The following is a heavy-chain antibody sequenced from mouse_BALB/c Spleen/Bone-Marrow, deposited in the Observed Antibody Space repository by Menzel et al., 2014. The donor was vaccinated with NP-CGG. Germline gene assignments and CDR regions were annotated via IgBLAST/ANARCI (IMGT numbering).Heavy chain of an antibody. D-gene: IGHD2-1*01. CDR1: GYTFTNYW. J-gene: IGHJ2*01. CDR2: IFPGIGTT. Sequence: VKLVESGAELVKPGASVKLSCKTSGYTFTNYWIQWVKPRPGQGLGWIGEIFPGIGTTYYNEKLKGKATLTIDTSSSTAYMQLSSLTSEDSAVYFCARGGNYGYWGQGTTLTVSS. V-gene: IGHV1S132*01. CDR3: ARGGNYGY.